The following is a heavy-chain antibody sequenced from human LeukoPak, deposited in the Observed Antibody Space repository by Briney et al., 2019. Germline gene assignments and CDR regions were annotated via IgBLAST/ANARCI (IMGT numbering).Heavy chain of an antibody. J-gene: IGHJ5*02. CDR2: IYTSGST. CDR1: GVSISSGSYY. CDR3: ARVGMATIST. Sequence: SQTLSLTCTVSGVSISSGSYYWSWIRQPAGKGLEWIGRIYTSGSTNYNPSLKSRVTISVDTSKNQFSLKLSSVTAADTAVYYCARVGMATISTWGQGTLVTVSS. V-gene: IGHV4-61*02. D-gene: IGHD5-24*01.